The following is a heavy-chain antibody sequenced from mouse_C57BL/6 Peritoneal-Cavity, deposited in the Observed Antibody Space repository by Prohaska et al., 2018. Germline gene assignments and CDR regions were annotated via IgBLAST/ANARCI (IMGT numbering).Heavy chain of an antibody. CDR3: ARRGGGYFDV. CDR1: GYTFTSYD. J-gene: IGHJ1*03. Sequence: SVKLSCKASGYTFTSYDINWVKQRPGQGLEWIGWIYPRDGSTKYTEKFKGKATLTVDTSSRTAYMGLDSLACEEYAVYFWARRGGGYFDVWGTGTTVTVSS. CDR2: IYPRDGST. V-gene: IGHV1-85*01.